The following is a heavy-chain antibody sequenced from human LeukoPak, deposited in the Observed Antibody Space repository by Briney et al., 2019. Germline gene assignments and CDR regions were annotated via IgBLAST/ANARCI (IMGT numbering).Heavy chain of an antibody. D-gene: IGHD2-21*02. Sequence: ASVKVSCKVSGYTLTELSMHWVRQAPGKGLEWMGGFDPEDGETIYAQKFQGRVTMTGDTSTDTAYMELSSLRSEDTAVYYCATARDHYYGMDVWGQGTTVTVSS. CDR1: GYTLTELS. V-gene: IGHV1-24*01. CDR3: ATARDHYYGMDV. J-gene: IGHJ6*02. CDR2: FDPEDGET.